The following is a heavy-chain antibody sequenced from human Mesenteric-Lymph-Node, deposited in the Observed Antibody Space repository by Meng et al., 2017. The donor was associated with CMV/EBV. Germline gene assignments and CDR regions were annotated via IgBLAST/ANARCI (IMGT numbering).Heavy chain of an antibody. J-gene: IGHJ6*02. CDR1: GYTFTDYY. V-gene: IGHV1-2*02. Sequence: ASVKVSCKTFGYTFTDYYLHWVRQAPGQGLEWMGWISPNDGGTNYAQKFQGRVTMTRDTSMSTAYMELSRLRSDDTAVYYCARVTQYQLLLGYYYGMDVWGQGTTVTVSS. D-gene: IGHD2-2*01. CDR2: ISPNDGGT. CDR3: ARVTQYQLLLGYYYGMDV.